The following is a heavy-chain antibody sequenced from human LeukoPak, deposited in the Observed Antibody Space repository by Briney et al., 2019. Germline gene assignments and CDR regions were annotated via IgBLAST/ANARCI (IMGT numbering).Heavy chain of an antibody. D-gene: IGHD3-22*01. CDR1: GYTFTSYY. J-gene: IGHJ4*02. V-gene: IGHV1-46*01. Sequence: ASVKVSCKASGYTFTSYYMHWVRQAPGQGLEWMGIINPSGGSTNYAQKFQGRVTLTRDTSTSKVYMELSSLRSKDTAVYYCAGAHSGTYYDSSGYYDYWGQGTLVTVSS. CDR3: AGAHSGTYYDSSGYYDY. CDR2: INPSGGST.